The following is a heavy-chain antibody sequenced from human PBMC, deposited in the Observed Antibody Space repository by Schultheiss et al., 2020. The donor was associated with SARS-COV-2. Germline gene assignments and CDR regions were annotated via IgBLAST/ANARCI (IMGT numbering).Heavy chain of an antibody. CDR3: ARDKIGYSYAFDI. CDR2: INHSGST. J-gene: IGHJ3*02. V-gene: IGHV4-4*02. D-gene: IGHD5-18*01. Sequence: SETLSLTCAVSGGSISSSNWWSWVRQPPGKGLEWIGEINHSGSTNYNPSLKSRVTISVDTSKNQFSLKLSSVTAADTAVYYCARDKIGYSYAFDIWGQGTMVTVSS. CDR1: GGSISSSNW.